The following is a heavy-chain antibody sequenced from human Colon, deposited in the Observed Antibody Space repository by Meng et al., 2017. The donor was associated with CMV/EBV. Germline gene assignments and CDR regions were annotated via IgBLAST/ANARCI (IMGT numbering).Heavy chain of an antibody. D-gene: IGHD5-12*01. CDR1: GFAFSSYE. J-gene: IGHJ5*02. CDR3: ARDLISGTYSGYESDLGP. Sequence: GESLKISCVASGFAFSSYEMNWVRQAPGKGLEWVAYISSAGGDRYYADSVKGRFTISRHNAQRSLYLEINSLSGDDTAVYYCARDLISGTYSGYESDLGPWGQGTLVTVSS. V-gene: IGHV3-48*03. CDR2: ISSAGGDR.